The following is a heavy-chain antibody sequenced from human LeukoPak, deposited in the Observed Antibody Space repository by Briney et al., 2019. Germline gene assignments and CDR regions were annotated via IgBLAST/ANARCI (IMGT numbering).Heavy chain of an antibody. CDR1: GDSLTSSSHY. D-gene: IGHD2-21*02. Sequence: SSETLSLTCTVSGDSLTSSSHYWGWIRQPPGKRLQWVASLHHTGRNYSNAALKSRVSISMDTAKSQFSLKVNSVTAADSGVYYCVAEMTASAAFDIWGQGTMVAVPS. CDR2: LHHTGRN. J-gene: IGHJ3*02. CDR3: VAEMTASAAFDI. V-gene: IGHV4-39*01.